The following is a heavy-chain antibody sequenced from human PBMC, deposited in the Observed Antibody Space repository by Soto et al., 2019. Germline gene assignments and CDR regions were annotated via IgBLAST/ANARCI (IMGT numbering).Heavy chain of an antibody. Sequence: QVQLVESGGGVVQPGRSLRLSCAASGFTFSSYAMHWVRQAPGKGLEWVAVISYDGSNKYYADSVKGRFTISRDNSKNTLYLQMNSLRAEDTAVYYCARVGWQQLVLDPSWYFDLWGRGTLVTVSS. CDR3: ARVGWQQLVLDPSWYFDL. CDR2: ISYDGSNK. CDR1: GFTFSSYA. J-gene: IGHJ2*01. D-gene: IGHD6-13*01. V-gene: IGHV3-30-3*01.